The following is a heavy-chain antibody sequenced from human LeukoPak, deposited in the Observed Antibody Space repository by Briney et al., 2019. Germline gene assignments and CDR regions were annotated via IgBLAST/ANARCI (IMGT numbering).Heavy chain of an antibody. CDR1: GFTVRTNY. D-gene: IGHD1-26*01. CDR3: ARRSSGRNEAPFDY. Sequence: GGSLRLSCAASGFTVRTNYMSWVRQAPGKGLEWVSIIYSGGSTYYADSVKGRFTISRDNSKNTLNLQMNRLRAEDMAVYYCARRSSGRNEAPFDYWGQGTLVTVSS. J-gene: IGHJ4*02. V-gene: IGHV3-53*01. CDR2: IYSGGST.